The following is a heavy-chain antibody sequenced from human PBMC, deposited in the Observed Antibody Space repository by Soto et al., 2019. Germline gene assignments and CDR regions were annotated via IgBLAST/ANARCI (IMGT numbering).Heavy chain of an antibody. J-gene: IGHJ5*01. CDR2: TYYRSRWFN. V-gene: IGHV6-1*01. Sequence: QTLSLTCRLSCKSVSCTSAIWDWIRQSPARGLEWLGRTYYRSRWFNDYAGSVKGRITINPDTSNNQFSLQLTSLSPDGTAVYYCARLRGYSGFDFWGQGTRVTVSS. CDR1: CKSVSCTSAI. D-gene: IGHD6-25*01. CDR3: ARLRGYSGFDF.